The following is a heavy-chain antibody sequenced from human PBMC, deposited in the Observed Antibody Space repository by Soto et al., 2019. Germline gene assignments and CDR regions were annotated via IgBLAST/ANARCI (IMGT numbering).Heavy chain of an antibody. J-gene: IGHJ1*01. CDR2: VIPILDTA. V-gene: IGHV1-69*08. CDR3: ASDPTGYCIATTCYAFFQR. Sequence: SVKVSCKASGGTFSSHTISWVRQAPGQGLEWMGRVIPILDTANYAQKFQGRVTITADKSSGTAYMELSGLRSEDTAVYYCASDPTGYCIATTCYAFFQRWGQGTLVTVSS. CDR1: GGTFSSHT. D-gene: IGHD2-2*01.